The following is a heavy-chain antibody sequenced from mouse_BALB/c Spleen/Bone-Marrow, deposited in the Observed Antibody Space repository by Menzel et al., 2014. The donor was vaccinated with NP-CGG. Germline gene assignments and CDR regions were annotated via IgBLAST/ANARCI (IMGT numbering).Heavy chain of an antibody. D-gene: IGHD4-1*01. CDR3: ATGTRAIDY. Sequence: EVQGVESGGGLVQPGGSRKLSCAASGFTFSSFGMHWVRQAPEKGLEWVACISSGSSTIYYADTVKGRFTISRDNPKNTLFLQMTSLRSEDTAMYYCATGTRAIDYWGQGTSVTVSS. J-gene: IGHJ4*01. CDR2: ISSGSSTI. V-gene: IGHV5-17*02. CDR1: GFTFSSFG.